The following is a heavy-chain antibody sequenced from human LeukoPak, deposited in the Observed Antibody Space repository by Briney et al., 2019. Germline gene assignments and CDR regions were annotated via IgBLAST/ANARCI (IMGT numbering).Heavy chain of an antibody. CDR3: ARVVGLTGYSSSWYSGYYYYMDV. V-gene: IGHV1-69*06. J-gene: IGHJ6*03. D-gene: IGHD6-13*01. Sequence: GASVKVSCKASGGTFSSYAISWVRQAPGQGLEWMGGIMPIFGTTNYAQKFQDRVTITADKSTSTAYMELSSLRSEDTAVYYCARVVGLTGYSSSWYSGYYYYMDVWGKGTTVTVSS. CDR2: IMPIFGTT. CDR1: GGTFSSYA.